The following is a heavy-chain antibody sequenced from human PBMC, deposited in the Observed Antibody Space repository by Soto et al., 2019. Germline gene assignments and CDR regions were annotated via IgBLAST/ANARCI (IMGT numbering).Heavy chain of an antibody. J-gene: IGHJ6*02. D-gene: IGHD3-10*01. CDR2: IYYSGST. Sequence: SETLSLTCTVSCGSISSGDYYWSWIRQPPGKGLEWIGYIYYSGSTYYNPSLKSRVTISVDTSKNQFSLKLSSVTAADTVVYYCARGWFGELLFYYYGMDVWGQGTTVTVSS. CDR3: ARGWFGELLFYYYGMDV. CDR1: CGSISSGDYY. V-gene: IGHV4-30-4*01.